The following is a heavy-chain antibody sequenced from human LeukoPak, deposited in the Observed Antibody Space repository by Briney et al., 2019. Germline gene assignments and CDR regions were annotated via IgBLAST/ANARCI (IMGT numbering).Heavy chain of an antibody. D-gene: IGHD3-22*01. CDR1: GFTFSSYS. Sequence: GGSLRLSCAASGFTFSSYSMNWVRQAPGKGLEWVAVIWYDGSNKYYADSVKGRFTISRDNSKNTLYLQMNSLRAEDTAVYYCARDFYDSSGYRCDYWGQGTLVTVSS. J-gene: IGHJ4*02. V-gene: IGHV3-33*08. CDR3: ARDFYDSSGYRCDY. CDR2: IWYDGSNK.